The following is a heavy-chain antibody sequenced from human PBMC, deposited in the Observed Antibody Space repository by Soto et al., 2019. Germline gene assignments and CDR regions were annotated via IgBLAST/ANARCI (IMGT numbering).Heavy chain of an antibody. D-gene: IGHD6-6*01. V-gene: IGHV1-69*13. CDR2: IIPIFGTA. CDR1: GGTFSSYA. CDR3: ARVRQQLGIWLDP. Sequence: SVKVSCEASGGTFSSYAISWVRQAPGQGLEWMGGIIPIFGTANYAQKFQGRVTITADESTSTAYMELSSLRSEDTAVYYCARVRQQLGIWLDPWGQGTLVTVS. J-gene: IGHJ5*02.